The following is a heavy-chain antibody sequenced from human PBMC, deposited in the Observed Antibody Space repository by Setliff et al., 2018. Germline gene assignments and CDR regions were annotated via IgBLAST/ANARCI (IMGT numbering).Heavy chain of an antibody. CDR1: GFTVSSDY. CDR3: ARDKLRFLENWFDA. CDR2: IKQDGSEK. D-gene: IGHD3-3*01. V-gene: IGHV3-7*01. J-gene: IGHJ5*02. Sequence: PGESLKISCAASGFTVSSDYMSWLRQAPGKGLEWVANIKQDGSEKYNVDSVKGRVNISRDNAKNSLLLQMNSLRADDTAVYYCARDKLRFLENWFDAWGQGTLVTVSS.